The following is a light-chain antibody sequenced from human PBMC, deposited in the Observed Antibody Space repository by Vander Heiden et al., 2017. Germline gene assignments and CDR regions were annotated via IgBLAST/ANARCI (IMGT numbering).Light chain of an antibody. Sequence: PPVGNTILIIRGASQAIKTKLAWYQQRPGETPKRLIFEAFTLQTGVPSRFSGSGSGTEFALTITSLQPEDFGTYYCLQYGRYPCSFGGGTRVEF. CDR1: QAIKTK. CDR3: LQYGRYPCS. J-gene: IGKJ4*01. V-gene: IGKV1-17*01. CDR2: EAF.